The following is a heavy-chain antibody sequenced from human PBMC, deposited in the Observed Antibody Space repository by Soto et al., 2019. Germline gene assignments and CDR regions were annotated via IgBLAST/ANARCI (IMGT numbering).Heavy chain of an antibody. CDR1: GGTFSSYA. Sequence: ASVKVSCKASGGTFSSYAISWVRQAPGQGLEWMGGIIPIFGTANYAQKFQGRVTITADESTSTAYMELSSLRSEDTAVYYCAERYFDWFRNISPYYYGMDVWGQGTTVTVSS. V-gene: IGHV1-69*13. CDR2: IIPIFGTA. J-gene: IGHJ6*02. D-gene: IGHD3-9*01. CDR3: AERYFDWFRNISPYYYGMDV.